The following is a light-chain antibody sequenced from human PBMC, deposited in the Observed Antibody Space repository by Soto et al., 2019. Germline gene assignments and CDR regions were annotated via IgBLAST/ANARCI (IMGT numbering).Light chain of an antibody. CDR1: SSNIGSNY. CDR2: KNS. J-gene: IGLJ1*01. Sequence: QSVLTQPPSASGTPGQRVTISCSGSSSNIGSNYVYWYQQLPGTAPKLLIFKNSERPSGVPDRFSCSKSGTSASLAISGLQSEDEAEYYCAAWDDSLSGYVFGTATKLTVL. CDR3: AAWDDSLSGYV. V-gene: IGLV1-47*01.